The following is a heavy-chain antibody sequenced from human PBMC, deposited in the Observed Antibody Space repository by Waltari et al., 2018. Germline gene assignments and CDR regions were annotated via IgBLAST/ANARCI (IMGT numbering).Heavy chain of an antibody. Sequence: QVQLQQWGAGLLKPSETLSLTCAVYGGSFSGYYWSWIRQPPGKGLEWIGEINHSGSTNYNPSLKSRVTISVDTSKNQFSLKLSSVTAADTAVYYCARAPFVRGVISMDVWGQGTTVTVSS. CDR2: INHSGST. CDR1: GGSFSGYY. J-gene: IGHJ6*02. V-gene: IGHV4-34*01. D-gene: IGHD3-10*01. CDR3: ARAPFVRGVISMDV.